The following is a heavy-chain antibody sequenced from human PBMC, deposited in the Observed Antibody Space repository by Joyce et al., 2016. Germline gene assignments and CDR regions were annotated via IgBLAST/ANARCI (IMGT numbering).Heavy chain of an antibody. CDR2: IGGSGAST. D-gene: IGHD6-19*01. J-gene: IGHJ6*02. CDR3: AKEGTTVAGTGWYYYYGMDV. Sequence: WVSAIGGSGASTNYADSVKGRFTISRDNSKNPLYLRMNSLRAEDTAVYYCAKEGTTVAGTGWYYYYGMDVWGQGTTVTVSS. V-gene: IGHV3-23*01.